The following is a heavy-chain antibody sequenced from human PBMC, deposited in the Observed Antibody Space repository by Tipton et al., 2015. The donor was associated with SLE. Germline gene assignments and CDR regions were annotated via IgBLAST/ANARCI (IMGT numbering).Heavy chain of an antibody. J-gene: IGHJ4*02. CDR1: GGSISSYY. V-gene: IGHV4-59*01. D-gene: IGHD5-18*01. Sequence: TLSLTCVVSGGSISSYYWSWIRQPPGKGLEWIGYIYYSGSTNYNPSLKSRVTISVDTSKNQFSLKLSSVTAADTAVYYCARYLSEVDTAPFDYWGQGTLVTVS. CDR3: ARYLSEVDTAPFDY. CDR2: IYYSGST.